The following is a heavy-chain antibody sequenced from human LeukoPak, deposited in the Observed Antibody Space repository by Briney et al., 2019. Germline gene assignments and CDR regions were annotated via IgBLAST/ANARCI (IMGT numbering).Heavy chain of an antibody. Sequence: GSSVKVSCKASGGIFSSYAISWVRQAPGQGLEWMGRIIPILGIANYAQKFQGRVTITADKSTSTAYMELSSLRSEDTAVYYCARQRVAGFNWFDPWGQGTLVTVSS. CDR2: IIPILGIA. CDR3: ARQRVAGFNWFDP. D-gene: IGHD6-19*01. V-gene: IGHV1-69*04. CDR1: GGIFSSYA. J-gene: IGHJ5*02.